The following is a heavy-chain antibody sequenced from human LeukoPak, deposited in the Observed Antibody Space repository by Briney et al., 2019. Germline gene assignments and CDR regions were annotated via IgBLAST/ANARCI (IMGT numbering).Heavy chain of an antibody. CDR1: GFTFSSYA. Sequence: QPGGSLHLSCAASGFTFSSYAMSWVRQAPGKGLEWVSAISGSGGSTYYADSVKGRFTISRDNSKNTLYLQMNSLRAEDTAVYYCAKEAVLRFLEGTQPAAPFDYWGQGTLVTVSS. J-gene: IGHJ4*02. CDR3: AKEAVLRFLEGTQPAAPFDY. V-gene: IGHV3-23*01. CDR2: ISGSGGST. D-gene: IGHD3-3*01.